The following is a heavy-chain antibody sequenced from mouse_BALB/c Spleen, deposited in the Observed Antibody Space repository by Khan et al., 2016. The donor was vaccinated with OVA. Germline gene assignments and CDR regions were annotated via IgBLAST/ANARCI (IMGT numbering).Heavy chain of an antibody. J-gene: IGHJ4*01. D-gene: IGHD2-10*01. CDR3: ARQPYFHYYIMDY. Sequence: VQLQESGPGLVAPSQSLSITCTISGFSLTNYGVHWVRQPPGKGLEWLVVIWSDGSTSYNSALKSRLSISRDNSKSQVFLRMNSLQTDTTAMYYCARQPYFHYYIMDYWGQGTSVIVSS. CDR1: GFSLTNYG. V-gene: IGHV2-6-1*01. CDR2: IWSDGST.